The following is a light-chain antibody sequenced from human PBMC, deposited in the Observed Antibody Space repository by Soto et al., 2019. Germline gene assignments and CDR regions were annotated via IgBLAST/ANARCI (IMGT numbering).Light chain of an antibody. CDR2: GAS. CDR3: QQYGSSGT. V-gene: IGKV3-20*01. CDR1: QSVSSN. J-gene: IGKJ1*01. Sequence: EIVMTQSPATLSVSPGERATLSCRASQSVSSNLAWYQQQPGQAPSLLIYGASTRATGTPDRFSGSGSGTDFTLTISRLEPEDFAVYYCQQYGSSGTFGQGTKVDIK.